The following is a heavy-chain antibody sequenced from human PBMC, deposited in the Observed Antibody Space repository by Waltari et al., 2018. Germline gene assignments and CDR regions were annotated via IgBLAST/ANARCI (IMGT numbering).Heavy chain of an antibody. CDR2: IYSGGST. V-gene: IGHV3-53*02. J-gene: IGHJ6*02. D-gene: IGHD3-9*01. Sequence: EVQLVETGGGLIQPGGSLRLSCAASGFTVSSTYMSWVRQAPGKGLEWVSVIYSGGSTYSADSVKGRFTISRDNSKNTLYLQMNSLRAEDTAVYYCARGLRYFDWLPLGMDVWGQGTTVTVSS. CDR1: GFTVSSTY. CDR3: ARGLRYFDWLPLGMDV.